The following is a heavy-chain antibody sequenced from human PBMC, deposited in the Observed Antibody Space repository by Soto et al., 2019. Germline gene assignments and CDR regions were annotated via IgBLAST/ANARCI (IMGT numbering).Heavy chain of an antibody. J-gene: IGHJ2*01. D-gene: IGHD6-13*01. Sequence: QVQLQESGPGLVKPSETLSLTCTVSGCSISRYYWTWIRQPPGKGLEWIGCVHYSGSTNYNPSLKSRVNISADTSKNQYSLMLSSVTAAETAVYYCASGSWERSSWDRYFDLWGRGTLVTVSS. CDR3: ASGSWERSSWDRYFDL. V-gene: IGHV4-59*01. CDR1: GCSISRYY. CDR2: VHYSGST.